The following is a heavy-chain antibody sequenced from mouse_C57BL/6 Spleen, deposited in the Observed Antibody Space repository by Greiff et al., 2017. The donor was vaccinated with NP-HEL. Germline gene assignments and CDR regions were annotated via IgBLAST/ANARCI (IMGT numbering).Heavy chain of an antibody. Sequence: VQLQQSGPGLVAPSQSLSITCTVSGFSLTSYAISWVRQPPGKGLEWLGVIWTGGGTNYNSALKSRLSISKDNSKSQVFLKMNSLQTDDTARYYCARGEIYYDYEGYFDVWGTGTTVTVSS. CDR3: ARGEIYYDYEGYFDV. CDR2: IWTGGGT. D-gene: IGHD2-4*01. J-gene: IGHJ1*03. V-gene: IGHV2-9-1*01. CDR1: GFSLTSYA.